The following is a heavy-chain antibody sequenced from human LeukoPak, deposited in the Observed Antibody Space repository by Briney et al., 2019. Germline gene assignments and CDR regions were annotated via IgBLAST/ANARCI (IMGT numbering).Heavy chain of an antibody. CDR3: ARADYVILTGYSNWFDP. CDR1: GYSFTSYW. J-gene: IGHJ5*02. D-gene: IGHD3-9*01. V-gene: IGHV5-51*01. Sequence: GESLKISCKGSGYSFTSYWIGCVRQMPGQRLEWLGIIYPGDSDTRYSPSFQGQVTISADKSISTAYLQWSSLKASDTAMYYCARADYVILTGYSNWFDPWGQGTLVTVSS. CDR2: IYPGDSDT.